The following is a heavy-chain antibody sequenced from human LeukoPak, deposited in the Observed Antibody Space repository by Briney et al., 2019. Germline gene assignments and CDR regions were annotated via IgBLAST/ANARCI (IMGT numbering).Heavy chain of an antibody. Sequence: GRPLRLSCVASGFTFKTYHMNWVRQAPGQGLELLSGITSGGSVIYYADSVKGRFTISRDDAMNSVFLQMSGLTVDDTAVYYCARKRLADLGDDTSFGGTPFDSWGQGTLVIVAS. CDR2: ITSGGSVI. J-gene: IGHJ4*02. CDR1: GFTFKTYH. D-gene: IGHD3-16*01. V-gene: IGHV3-48*03. CDR3: ARKRLADLGDDTSFGGTPFDS.